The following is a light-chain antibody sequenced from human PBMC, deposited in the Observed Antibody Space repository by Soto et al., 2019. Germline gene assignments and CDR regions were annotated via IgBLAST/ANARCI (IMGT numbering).Light chain of an antibody. CDR1: SSDVGGYNY. Sequence: QSALTQPRSVSGSPGQSVTISCIGTSSDVGGYNYVSWYQQHPGKAPKLMIYDVSKRPSGVPDRFSGSKSGNTASLTISGLQAEDEADYYCCSYAGSYTYGFGTGTKLTVL. V-gene: IGLV2-11*01. J-gene: IGLJ1*01. CDR2: DVS. CDR3: CSYAGSYTYG.